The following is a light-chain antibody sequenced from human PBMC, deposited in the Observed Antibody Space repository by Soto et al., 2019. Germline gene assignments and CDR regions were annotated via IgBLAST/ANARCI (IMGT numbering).Light chain of an antibody. CDR2: ATS. CDR3: QQYGSSPKYT. V-gene: IGKV3-20*01. CDR1: QSVVSSY. Sequence: ESVLMQSPGTLSLSPGEIATLSCRASQSVVSSYLAWYQQKPGQAPRLLIYATSSRATGIPDRFTGGGSGTDFTLTSSRLEPEDFAVYYCQQYGSSPKYTFGQGTKLEIK. J-gene: IGKJ2*01.